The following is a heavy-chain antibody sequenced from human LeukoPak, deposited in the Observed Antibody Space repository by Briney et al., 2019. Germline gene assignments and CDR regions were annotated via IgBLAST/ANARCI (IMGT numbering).Heavy chain of an antibody. CDR1: GGSISSYY. D-gene: IGHD3-10*01. CDR2: IYTSGST. V-gene: IGHV4-4*07. J-gene: IGHJ1*01. CDR3: ARGFRYYGYYVHGAEYFQH. Sequence: PSETLSLTCTVSGGSISSYYWSWIRQPAGKGLEWIGRIYTSGSTNYNPSLKSRVTISVDTSKNQFSLKLSSVTAADTAVYYCARGFRYYGYYVHGAEYFQHWGQGTLVTVSP.